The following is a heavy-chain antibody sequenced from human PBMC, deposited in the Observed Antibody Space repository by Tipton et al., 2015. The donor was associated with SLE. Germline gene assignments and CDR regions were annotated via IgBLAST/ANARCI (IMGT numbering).Heavy chain of an antibody. J-gene: IGHJ4*02. CDR1: GGPFSGYY. CDR2: INHSGGT. Sequence: TLSLTCAVYGGPFSGYYWSWIRQPPGKGLEWIGEINHSGGTNYNPSLKSRVTISVDTSKNQFSLKLSSVTAADTAVYYCARDSSGSDYWGQGTLVTVSS. D-gene: IGHD3-22*01. CDR3: ARDSSGSDY. V-gene: IGHV4-34*01.